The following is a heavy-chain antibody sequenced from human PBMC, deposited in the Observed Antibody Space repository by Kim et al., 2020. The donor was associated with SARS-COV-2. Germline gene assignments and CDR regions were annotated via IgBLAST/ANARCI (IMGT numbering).Heavy chain of an antibody. CDR3: ANWGATAPAL. D-gene: IGHD1-26*01. CDR1: EFTFPAYA. CDR2: VNTNTRNP. Sequence: ASVKVSCKASEFTFPAYALNWLRQAPGQGLEWLGWVNTNTRNPTYAQGFTCRFVFSLDTSVDTAYLHITSLKTDDTAMYFCANWGATAPALWGQGTQVTVSS. V-gene: IGHV7-4-1*02. J-gene: IGHJ4*02.